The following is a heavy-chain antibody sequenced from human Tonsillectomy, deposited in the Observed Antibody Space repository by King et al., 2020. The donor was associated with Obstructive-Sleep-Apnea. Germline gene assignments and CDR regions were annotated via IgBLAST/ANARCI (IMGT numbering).Heavy chain of an antibody. Sequence: PLQESGPGLVKPSQTLSLTCTVSGGSISSGGYYWSWIRQHPGEGLEWIGYIYYSGSTYYNPSLKSRVTISVDTSKNQFSLKLSSVTAADTAVYYCVLYYVWGSYRYDYWGQGTLVTVSS. CDR3: VLYYVWGSYRYDY. D-gene: IGHD3-16*02. V-gene: IGHV4-31*03. CDR2: IYYSGST. J-gene: IGHJ4*02. CDR1: GGSISSGGYY.